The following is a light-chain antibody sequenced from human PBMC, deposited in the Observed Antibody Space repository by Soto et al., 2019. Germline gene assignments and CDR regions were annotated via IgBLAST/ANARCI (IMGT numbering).Light chain of an antibody. CDR2: GAS. J-gene: IGKJ2*01. CDR1: QSVSSN. V-gene: IGKV3-15*01. Sequence: EIVMTQSPATLSVSPGERATLSCRASQSVSSNLAWYQQKPGQAPRLLIYGASNRATGIPARFSGSGSGTDFTLTISGLEPEDSAVYYCQHYDGSPRTFGQGTKVDI. CDR3: QHYDGSPRT.